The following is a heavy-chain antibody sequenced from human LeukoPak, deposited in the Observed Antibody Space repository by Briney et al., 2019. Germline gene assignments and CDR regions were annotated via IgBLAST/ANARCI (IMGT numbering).Heavy chain of an antibody. D-gene: IGHD6-13*01. V-gene: IGHV3-30*12. CDR1: GFTLSSYG. J-gene: IGHJ4*02. CDR3: AIREPIGY. CDR2: ISYDGSNK. Sequence: GRSLRLSCAASGFTLSSYGMHWVRQAPGKGLEWVAVISYDGSNKYYADSVRGRFTISRDNSKSTLYLQMNSLRVEDTAIYYCAIREPIGYWGQGSLVTVSP.